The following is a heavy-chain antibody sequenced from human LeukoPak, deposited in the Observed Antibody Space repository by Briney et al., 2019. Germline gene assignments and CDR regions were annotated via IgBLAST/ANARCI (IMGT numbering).Heavy chain of an antibody. D-gene: IGHD3-3*01. Sequence: VASVKVSCKASGYTFTGYYMHWVRQAPGQGLEWMGRINPNSGGTNYAQKFQGRVTMTRDTSISTAYMELSRLRSDDTAVYYCARDMSRYYDFWSGYGSDYWGQGTLVTVSS. CDR2: INPNSGGT. CDR1: GYTFTGYY. CDR3: ARDMSRYYDFWSGYGSDY. V-gene: IGHV1-2*06. J-gene: IGHJ4*02.